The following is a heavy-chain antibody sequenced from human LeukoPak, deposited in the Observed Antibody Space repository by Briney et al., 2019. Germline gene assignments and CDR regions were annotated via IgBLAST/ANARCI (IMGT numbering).Heavy chain of an antibody. CDR3: ARDSSGWYD. CDR2: FDPEDGET. Sequence: ASVKVSCKVSGYTLTELSMHWVRQAPGKGLEWMGGFDPEDGETIYAQKFQGRVTMTTDTSTSTAYMELRSLRSDDTAVYYCARDSSGWYDWGQGTLVTVSS. J-gene: IGHJ4*02. V-gene: IGHV1-24*01. D-gene: IGHD6-19*01. CDR1: GYTLTELS.